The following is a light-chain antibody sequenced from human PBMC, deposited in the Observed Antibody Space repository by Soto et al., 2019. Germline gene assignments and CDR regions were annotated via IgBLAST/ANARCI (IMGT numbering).Light chain of an antibody. CDR3: QHKGT. V-gene: IGKV1-33*01. CDR2: DAS. Sequence: DIQMTQSPSSLSASVGDRVTITCQASQDISNYLNWYQQKPGKAPKLLIYDASNLETGVPSRFSGSGSGTDFTFTISSLQPEDIATYYSQHKGTSGHGTKVDIK. J-gene: IGKJ2*01. CDR1: QDISNY.